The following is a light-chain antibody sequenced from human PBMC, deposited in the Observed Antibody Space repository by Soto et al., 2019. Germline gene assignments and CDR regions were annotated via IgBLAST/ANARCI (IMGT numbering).Light chain of an antibody. Sequence: EIVLTQSPDTLSLSPGDRATLSCRASQSVSNYLAWYQQKPGHAPRLLMYDAYNRATGIPARFSGSGSGTDFPLTISSLEPEDFAVDYCRQRSNCTETFGQGTKREIK. J-gene: IGKJ2*01. V-gene: IGKV3-11*01. CDR2: DAY. CDR3: RQRSNCTET. CDR1: QSVSNY.